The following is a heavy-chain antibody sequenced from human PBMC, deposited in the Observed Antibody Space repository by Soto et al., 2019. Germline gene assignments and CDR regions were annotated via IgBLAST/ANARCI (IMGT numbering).Heavy chain of an antibody. CDR3: TRATEYTFAY. Sequence: EVQLVESGGGLVQPGGSLRLSCAASGFTFSDYYMDWVRQAPGKGLEWVGRTRNKANSYTTEYAASVKGRFTISRDDSKNSLYLQMNSLKTEDTAVYYYTRATEYTFAYWGQGTLVTVSS. J-gene: IGHJ4*02. CDR1: GFTFSDYY. D-gene: IGHD6-6*01. CDR2: TRNKANSYTT. V-gene: IGHV3-72*01.